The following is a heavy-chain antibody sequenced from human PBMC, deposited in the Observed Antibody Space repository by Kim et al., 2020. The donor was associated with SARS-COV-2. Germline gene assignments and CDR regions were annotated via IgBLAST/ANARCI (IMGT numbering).Heavy chain of an antibody. CDR3: ARGTVWFRELYYVDY. Sequence: DSGKGRFSIARDNSKNTLYLQMNSLRAEDTAVYYCARGTVWFRELYYVDYWGQGTLVTVSS. D-gene: IGHD3-10*01. V-gene: IGHV3-30*01. J-gene: IGHJ4*02.